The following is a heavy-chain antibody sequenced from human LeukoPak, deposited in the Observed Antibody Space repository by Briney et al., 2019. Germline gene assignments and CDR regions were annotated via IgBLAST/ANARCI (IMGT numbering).Heavy chain of an antibody. Sequence: GGSLRLSCAASGFTVSSNYMSWVRQAPGKGLEWVSVVYTGGSTYYADSVKGRFTISRDNSKNTLYLQMNSLRAEDTAVYYCAKEVDTAIGYYFDYWGQGTLVTVSS. CDR2: VYTGGST. CDR1: GFTVSSNY. J-gene: IGHJ4*02. D-gene: IGHD5-18*01. V-gene: IGHV3-53*01. CDR3: AKEVDTAIGYYFDY.